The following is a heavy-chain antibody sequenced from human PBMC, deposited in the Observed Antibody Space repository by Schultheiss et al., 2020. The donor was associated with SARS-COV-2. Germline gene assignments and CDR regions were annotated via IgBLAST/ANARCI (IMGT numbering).Heavy chain of an antibody. J-gene: IGHJ6*03. D-gene: IGHD6-6*01. Sequence: GGSLRLSCVVSGFPFSKDRMHWVRQGPGKGLMWVSLIGGDGTDTRYTDSVKGRFTVSRDNAKNTLYLQMNSLRAEDTAVYYCARTSAPADYYYMDVWGKGTTVTVSS. V-gene: IGHV3-74*01. CDR3: ARTSAPADYYYMDV. CDR2: IGGDGTDT. CDR1: GFPFSKDR.